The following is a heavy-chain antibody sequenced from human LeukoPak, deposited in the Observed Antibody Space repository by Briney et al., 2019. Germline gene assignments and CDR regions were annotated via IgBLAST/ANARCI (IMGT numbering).Heavy chain of an antibody. CDR2: ISYDGSNK. CDR1: GFTFSSYS. D-gene: IGHD4-23*01. Sequence: PGGSLRLSCAASGFTFSSYSMNWVRQAPGKGLEWVAVISYDGSNKYYADSVKGRFTISRDNSKNTLYLQMNSLRAEDTAVYYCAKDGNSHAFDIWGQGTMVTVSS. CDR3: AKDGNSHAFDI. V-gene: IGHV3-30*18. J-gene: IGHJ3*02.